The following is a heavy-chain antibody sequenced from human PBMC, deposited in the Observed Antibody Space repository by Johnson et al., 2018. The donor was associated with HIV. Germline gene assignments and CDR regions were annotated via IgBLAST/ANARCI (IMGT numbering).Heavy chain of an antibody. CDR3: ARVSLAYSYGYDALDI. J-gene: IGHJ3*02. D-gene: IGHD5-18*01. CDR1: GFTFDEYD. Sequence: VTLVESGGGVARPGGSLRLSCEASGFTFDEYDMTWVRQGPGKGLEWVSGINWNGGTPVSADSLKGRFTISRDNAKNAVYLQMNSLRVEDTALYYCARVSLAYSYGYDALDIWGQGTVVTVSS. V-gene: IGHV3-20*04. CDR2: INWNGGTP.